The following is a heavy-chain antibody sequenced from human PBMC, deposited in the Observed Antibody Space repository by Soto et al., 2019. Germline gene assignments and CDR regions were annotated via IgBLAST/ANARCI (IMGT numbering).Heavy chain of an antibody. CDR3: AREVYYDFWSGFNTHPYYFDD. V-gene: IGHV3-30-3*01. CDR1: GFTFSKYT. J-gene: IGHJ4*02. D-gene: IGHD3-3*01. CDR2: ISDDGSNT. Sequence: QVQLVESGGGVVQPGRSLRLSCAASGFTFSKYTMHWVRQAPGKGLEWVAAISDDGSNTYYADSVKGRFTISRDNSKNTLYLQMNSLSNEDKAVNYCAREVYYDFWSGFNTHPYYFDDWGQGTLVTVSS.